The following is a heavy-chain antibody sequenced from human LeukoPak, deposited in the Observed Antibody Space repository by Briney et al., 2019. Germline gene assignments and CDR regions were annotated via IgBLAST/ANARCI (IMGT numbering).Heavy chain of an antibody. Sequence: GASVTVSCKVSGYTLTELCMHWVRQAPGKGLGLVGGFDPEDGETIYAQKFQGRVTMTEDTTTDTAYIELSSLRSEDTAVYNCATDDSSGYYRWWFVPWGDRTLVTVSS. CDR2: FDPEDGET. CDR3: ATDDSSGYYRWWFVP. D-gene: IGHD3-22*01. V-gene: IGHV1-24*01. CDR1: GYTLTELC. J-gene: IGHJ5*02.